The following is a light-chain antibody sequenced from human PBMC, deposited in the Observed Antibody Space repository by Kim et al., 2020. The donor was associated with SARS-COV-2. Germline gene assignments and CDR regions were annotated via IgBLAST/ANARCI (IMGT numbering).Light chain of an antibody. J-gene: IGLJ3*02. CDR1: NNGSKS. Sequence: APGKTARITCVGNNNGSKSVHWYQQKPGQAPVLVIHYDRDRPSGIPERFSGSNSGNTATLTISRVEAGDEADYYCQLWDSSSDHRVFCGGTQLTVL. CDR2: YDR. CDR3: QLWDSSSDHRV. V-gene: IGLV3-21*04.